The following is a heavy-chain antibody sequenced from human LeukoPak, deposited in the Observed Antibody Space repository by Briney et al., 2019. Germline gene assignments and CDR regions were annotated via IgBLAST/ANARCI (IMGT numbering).Heavy chain of an antibody. V-gene: IGHV4-38-2*02. CDR2: FYHGGST. Sequence: SETLSLTCTVSGYSISTGYYWDWIRQPPGKGLEWIGTFYHGGSTYYNPSLKSRVTISVDTSKNQFSLKLSSVTAADTAVYYCARESALIRPLDLWGQGTLVTVSS. J-gene: IGHJ5*02. CDR3: ARESALIRPLDL. CDR1: GYSISTGYY.